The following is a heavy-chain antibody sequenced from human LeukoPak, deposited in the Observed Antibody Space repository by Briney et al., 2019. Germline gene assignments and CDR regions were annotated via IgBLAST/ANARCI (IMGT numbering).Heavy chain of an antibody. D-gene: IGHD2-15*01. CDR3: ARDIPELEYYSGGSCRDAFDI. J-gene: IGHJ3*02. Sequence: PGGSLRLSCAASGFTFSSYSMNWVRQAPGKGLEWVSSISSSSSYIYYADSVKGRFTISRDNAKNSLYLQMNSLRAEDTAVYYCARDIPELEYYSGGSCRDAFDIWGQGTMDTVSS. CDR2: ISSSSSYI. V-gene: IGHV3-21*01. CDR1: GFTFSSYS.